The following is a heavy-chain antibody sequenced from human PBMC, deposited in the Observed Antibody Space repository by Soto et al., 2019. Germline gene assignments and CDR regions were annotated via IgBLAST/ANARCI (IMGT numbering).Heavy chain of an antibody. Sequence: SETLSLTCTVSGGSISRYYWSWIRQPPGKGLEWIGYIYYSGSTNYNPSLKSRVTISVDTSKNHFSLKLSSVTAADTAVYYCARGYAPIDYWGQGTLVTVSS. CDR3: ARGYAPIDY. D-gene: IGHD2-2*01. CDR2: IYYSGST. CDR1: GGSISRYY. V-gene: IGHV4-59*01. J-gene: IGHJ4*02.